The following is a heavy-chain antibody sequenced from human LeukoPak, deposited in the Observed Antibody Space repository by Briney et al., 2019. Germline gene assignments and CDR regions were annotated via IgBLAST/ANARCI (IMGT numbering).Heavy chain of an antibody. CDR2: IYYSGST. V-gene: IGHV4-59*11. CDR3: ARANRGYYDSSGYSPWFDP. J-gene: IGHJ5*02. D-gene: IGHD3-22*01. CDR1: GGSISSHY. Sequence: SETLSLTCTVSGGSISSHYWSWIRQPPGKGLEWIGYIYYSGSTNYNPSLKSRVTISVDTSKNQFSLRLSSVTAADTAVYYCARANRGYYDSSGYSPWFDPWGQGTLVTVSS.